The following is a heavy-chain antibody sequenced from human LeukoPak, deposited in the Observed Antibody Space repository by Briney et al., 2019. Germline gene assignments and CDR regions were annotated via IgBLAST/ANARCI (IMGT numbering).Heavy chain of an antibody. CDR3: ARRRYGSGSYYLDY. V-gene: IGHV4-39*01. Sequence: SDTLSLPCTVSGGPISSSSYHWRRIPKPPAEGVERFGSIYYSGSTYYNPSLKSRVTISVDTSKNQFSLKLSSVTAADTAVYYCARRRYGSGSYYLDYWGQGTLVTVSS. CDR1: GGPISSSSYH. J-gene: IGHJ4*02. D-gene: IGHD3-10*01. CDR2: IYYSGST.